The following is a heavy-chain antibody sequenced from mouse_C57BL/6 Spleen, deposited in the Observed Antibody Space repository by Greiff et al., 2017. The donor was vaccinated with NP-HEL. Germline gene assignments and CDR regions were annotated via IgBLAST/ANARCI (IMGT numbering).Heavy chain of an antibody. J-gene: IGHJ2*01. CDR1: GYAFSSSW. Sequence: VQLQQSGPELVKPGASVKISCKASGYAFSSSWMNWVKQRPGKGLEWIGRIYPGDGDTNYNGKFKGKATLTADKSSSTAYIQLRSLTSEDSAVYFCARQTAQATKWGQGTTLTVSS. CDR3: ARQTAQATK. CDR2: IYPGDGDT. V-gene: IGHV1-82*01. D-gene: IGHD3-2*02.